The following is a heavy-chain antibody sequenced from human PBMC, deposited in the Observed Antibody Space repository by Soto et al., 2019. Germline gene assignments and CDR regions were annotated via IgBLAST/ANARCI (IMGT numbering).Heavy chain of an antibody. Sequence: SGPTLVNPTQTLTLTCTFSGFSLDTSRVGVGWIRQPPGKALEWLALIYWYDENHYSPSLKSRLTITKDTSKNQVVLTMTDMDPVDTATYYCAHKGITTAGGAFDVWGQGTMVTVSS. CDR1: GFSLDTSRVG. CDR3: AHKGITTAGGAFDV. V-gene: IGHV2-5*01. J-gene: IGHJ3*01. D-gene: IGHD6-13*01. CDR2: IYWYDEN.